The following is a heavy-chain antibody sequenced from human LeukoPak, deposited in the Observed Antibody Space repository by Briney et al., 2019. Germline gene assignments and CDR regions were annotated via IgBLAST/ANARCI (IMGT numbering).Heavy chain of an antibody. CDR3: ARFGYVAAVDL. Sequence: GGSLRLSCAASGFSFSAYWMTWVRQAPGTGLEWVANINPAGTEAYYVDPVKGRFTISRDNAKNLLYLQMNSLRAEDTAVYYCARFGYVAAVDLWGQGTLVTVSS. D-gene: IGHD2-15*01. CDR1: GFSFSAYW. V-gene: IGHV3-7*01. CDR2: INPAGTEA. J-gene: IGHJ4*02.